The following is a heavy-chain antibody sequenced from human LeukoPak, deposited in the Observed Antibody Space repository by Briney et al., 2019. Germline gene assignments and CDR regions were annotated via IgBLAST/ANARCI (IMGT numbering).Heavy chain of an antibody. Sequence: ASVKVSCKASGYTFTSYDINWVRQATGQGLEWMGWMNPNSGNTGYAQKLQGRVTMTTDTSTSTAYMELRSLRSDDTAVYYCARGGVAVAGTSVDYWGQGTLVTVSS. CDR2: MNPNSGNT. V-gene: IGHV1-8*01. J-gene: IGHJ4*02. CDR1: GYTFTSYD. D-gene: IGHD6-19*01. CDR3: ARGGVAVAGTSVDY.